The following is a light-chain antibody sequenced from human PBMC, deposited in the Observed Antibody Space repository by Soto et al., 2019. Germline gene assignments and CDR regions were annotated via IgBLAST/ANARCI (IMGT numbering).Light chain of an antibody. J-gene: IGKJ1*01. V-gene: IGKV1-5*01. Sequence: DIQMTQSPSTLSTSVGDRVTITCRASQSISSWLAWYQQKPGKAPKLLIYDASTLESGVPSRFSGSGSGTEITLTISSLQPDDFATYYCQQYNYYRTFGQGTKVDIK. CDR2: DAS. CDR1: QSISSW. CDR3: QQYNYYRT.